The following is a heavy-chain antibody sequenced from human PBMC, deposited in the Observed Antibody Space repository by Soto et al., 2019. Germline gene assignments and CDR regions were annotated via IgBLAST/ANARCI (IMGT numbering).Heavy chain of an antibody. D-gene: IGHD5-12*01. CDR1: GGSISRSSYY. CDR2: FYYSGST. Sequence: PSETLSLTCTVSGGSISRSSYYWGWIRQSPGKGLEWIGSFYYSGSTYYSPSLRSRVTISGDTSRKQISLRLSSVTAADTAVYYCARISVASRYMDVWGKGTTVTVSS. V-gene: IGHV4-39*01. J-gene: IGHJ6*03. CDR3: ARISVASRYMDV.